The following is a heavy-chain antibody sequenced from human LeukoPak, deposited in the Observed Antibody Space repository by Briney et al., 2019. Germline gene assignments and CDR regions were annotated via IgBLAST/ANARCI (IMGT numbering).Heavy chain of an antibody. CDR1: GGSFSGYY. Sequence: SETLSLTCAVYGGSFSGYYWSWIRQPPGKGLEWIGEINHSGSTNYNPSLKSRVTISVDTSKNQFSLKLSSVTAADTAVYYCARTTVTEGVDYWGQGTLVTVSS. J-gene: IGHJ4*02. V-gene: IGHV4-34*01. CDR2: INHSGST. D-gene: IGHD4-17*01. CDR3: ARTTVTEGVDY.